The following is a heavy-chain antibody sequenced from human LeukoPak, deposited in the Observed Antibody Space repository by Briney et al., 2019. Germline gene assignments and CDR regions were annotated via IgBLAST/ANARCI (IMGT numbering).Heavy chain of an antibody. V-gene: IGHV3-23*01. J-gene: IGHJ4*02. CDR1: GFTFSSYA. CDR3: AKDTTQWLPTYFDY. CDR2: ISGSGGST. Sequence: GGSLRLSCAASGFTFSSYAMSWARQAPGKGLEWVSTISGSGGSTYYADSVKGRFTISRDNSKNTLYLQMNSLRAEDTAVYYCAKDTTQWLPTYFDYWGQGTLVTVSS. D-gene: IGHD6-19*01.